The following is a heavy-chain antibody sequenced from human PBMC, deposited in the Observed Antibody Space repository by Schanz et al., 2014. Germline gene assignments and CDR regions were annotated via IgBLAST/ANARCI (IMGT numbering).Heavy chain of an antibody. J-gene: IGHJ4*02. CDR1: EFTFSSYK. Sequence: EVQLLDSGGGLVQPGGSLRLSCEASEFTFSSYKMNWVRQAPGKGLEWVSSISSSGSYIHYADSVKGRFTISRDNAKNTLYLQMNSLRAEDTAVYYCARDSRPNYDFLTAYYSIDYWGQGTLXTVSS. D-gene: IGHD3-9*01. V-gene: IGHV3-21*01. CDR2: ISSSGSYI. CDR3: ARDSRPNYDFLTAYYSIDY.